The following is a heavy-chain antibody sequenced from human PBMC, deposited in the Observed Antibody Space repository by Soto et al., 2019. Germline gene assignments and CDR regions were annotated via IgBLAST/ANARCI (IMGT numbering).Heavy chain of an antibody. CDR2: IIPIFGTA. V-gene: IGHV1-69*01. Sequence: QVQLVQSGAEVKKPGSSVKVSCKASGGTFSSYAISWVRQAPGQGLEWMGGIIPIFGTANYAQKFQGRVTITADESTATAYLELSSLRSEDTAGYYCARDLKRYYDSSRYGYYYYGMDGWGQGTTVTVSS. CDR1: GGTFSSYA. CDR3: ARDLKRYYDSSRYGYYYYGMDG. J-gene: IGHJ6*02. D-gene: IGHD3-22*01.